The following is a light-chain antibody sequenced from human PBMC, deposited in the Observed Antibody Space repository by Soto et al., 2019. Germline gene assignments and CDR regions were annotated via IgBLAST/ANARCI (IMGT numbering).Light chain of an antibody. CDR3: QQYEHLPIT. J-gene: IGKJ5*01. CDR2: DAS. CDR1: QGIGNY. V-gene: IGKV1-33*01. Sequence: DIQMTQSPSSLPTSIGDRVTITCQASQGIGNYLNWYQQKPGKAPKLLIFDASNLETGVSSRFSGRGSGTDFTITISSLQPEEIATYYCQQYEHLPITFGQGTRLEVK.